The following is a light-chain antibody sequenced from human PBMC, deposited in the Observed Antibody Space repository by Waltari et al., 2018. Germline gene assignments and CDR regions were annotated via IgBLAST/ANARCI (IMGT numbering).Light chain of an antibody. CDR1: QNIINF. Sequence: EIVLTQSPATLSLSPGDRATLSCRASQNIINFLAWYQQKPGQAPRLLIFDASKRATGIPARFSGSGSGTDFTLTISSLEPEDFAVYYCHQRRNWPGTFGQGTMVEIK. J-gene: IGKJ1*01. CDR3: HQRRNWPGT. V-gene: IGKV3-11*01. CDR2: DAS.